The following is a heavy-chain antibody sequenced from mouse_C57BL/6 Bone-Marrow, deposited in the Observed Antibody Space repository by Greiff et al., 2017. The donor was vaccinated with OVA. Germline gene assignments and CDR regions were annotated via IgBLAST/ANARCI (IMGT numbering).Heavy chain of an antibody. CDR2: IDPETGGT. J-gene: IGHJ3*01. D-gene: IGHD4-1*01. CDR1: GYTFTDYE. Sequence: VQLVESGAELVRPGASVTLSCKASGYTFTDYEMHWVKQTPVHGLEWIGAIDPETGGTAYNQKFKGKAILTADKSSSTAYMELRSLTSEDSAVYYCTRTGTCAYWGQGTLVTVSA. V-gene: IGHV1-15*01. CDR3: TRTGTCAY.